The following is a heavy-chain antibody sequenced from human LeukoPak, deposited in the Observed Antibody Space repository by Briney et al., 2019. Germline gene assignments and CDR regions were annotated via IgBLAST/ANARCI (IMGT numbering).Heavy chain of an antibody. V-gene: IGHV1-18*01. CDR1: GYTFTSDV. Sequence: AAVRVSCKASGYTFTSDVISGVRQAPRQGLEWMGWISTYKGDANYAQKLQGGVTMTTETSTSTAYMELRSLRSEDTAVYHCAREGLGALTPDYWGQGTLVTASS. CDR3: AREGLGALTPDY. CDR2: ISTYKGDA. D-gene: IGHD3-16*01. J-gene: IGHJ4*02.